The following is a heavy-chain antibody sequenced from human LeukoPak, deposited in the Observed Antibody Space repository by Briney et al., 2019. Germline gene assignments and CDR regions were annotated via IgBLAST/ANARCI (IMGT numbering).Heavy chain of an antibody. Sequence: PGGSLRPSCAASGFTFSSYGMHWVRQAPGKGLEWVAVIWYDGGNKYYADSVKGRFTISRDNSKNTLYLQMNSLRAEDTAVYYCAKAQGAAAGTPLDYWGQGTLVTVSS. CDR3: AKAQGAAAGTPLDY. CDR1: GFTFSSYG. V-gene: IGHV3-33*06. J-gene: IGHJ4*02. D-gene: IGHD6-13*01. CDR2: IWYDGGNK.